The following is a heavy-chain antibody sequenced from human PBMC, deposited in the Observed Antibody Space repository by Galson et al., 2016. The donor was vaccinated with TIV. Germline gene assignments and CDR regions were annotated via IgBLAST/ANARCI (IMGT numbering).Heavy chain of an antibody. V-gene: IGHV1-2*02. CDR3: ARDATGGNYPETFDF. CDR2: INAFSGTT. CDR1: GYTFTVNY. J-gene: IGHJ3*01. D-gene: IGHD1-7*01. Sequence: SVKVSCKASGYTFTVNYIHWVRQAPGQGLEWMGWINAFSGTTNYAQKFQGRVTITRDTSLSTAYMELRSIRSDDTAVYYCARDATGGNYPETFDFWGQGTMVTVSS.